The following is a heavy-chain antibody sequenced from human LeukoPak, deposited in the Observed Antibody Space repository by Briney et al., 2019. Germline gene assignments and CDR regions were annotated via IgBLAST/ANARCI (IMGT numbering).Heavy chain of an antibody. J-gene: IGHJ4*02. CDR2: ISSSSSYI. CDR3: ARDGPVGYSGYFTSRDPSDGFDY. Sequence: GGSLRLSCAASGFTFSSYSMNWVRQAPGKGLEWVSSISSSSSYIYYADSVKGRFTISRDNAKNSLYLQMNSLRAEDTAVYYCARDGPVGYSGYFTSRDPSDGFDYWGQGTLVTVSS. CDR1: GFTFSSYS. D-gene: IGHD5-12*01. V-gene: IGHV3-21*01.